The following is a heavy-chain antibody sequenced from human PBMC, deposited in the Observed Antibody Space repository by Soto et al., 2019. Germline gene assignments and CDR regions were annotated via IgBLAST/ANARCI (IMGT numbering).Heavy chain of an antibody. CDR2: ISAYNGNT. V-gene: IGHV1-18*01. D-gene: IGHD3-10*01. CDR1: GYTFTSYG. CDR3: ARDPDYYGSGSSSFDY. Sequence: QVQLVQSGAEVKKPGASVKVSCKASGYTFTSYGISWVRQAPGQGLEWMGWISAYNGNTNYAQKLQGRVTMTTDTSTSTAYLELRSLRSDDTAVYYCARDPDYYGSGSSSFDYWGQGTLVTVSS. J-gene: IGHJ4*02.